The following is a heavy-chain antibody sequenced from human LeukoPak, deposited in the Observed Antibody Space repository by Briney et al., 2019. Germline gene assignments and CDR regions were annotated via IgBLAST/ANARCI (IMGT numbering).Heavy chain of an antibody. J-gene: IGHJ4*02. V-gene: IGHV3-23*01. CDR3: AKDLGDSSGYYYVGDFDY. CDR2: ISGSGGST. CDR1: GVTFSSYA. Sequence: GGSLRLSCAASGVTFSSYAMSWVRQAPGKGLEWVSGISGSGGSTYYADSVKGRFTISRDNSKNTLYLQMNSLRAEDTAVYYCAKDLGDSSGYYYVGDFDYWGQGTLVTVSS. D-gene: IGHD3-22*01.